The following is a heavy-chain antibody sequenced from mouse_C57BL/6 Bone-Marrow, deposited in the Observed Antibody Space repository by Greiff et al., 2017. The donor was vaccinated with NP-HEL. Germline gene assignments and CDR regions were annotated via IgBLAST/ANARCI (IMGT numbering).Heavy chain of an antibody. CDR3: ASLYYDYDGSAWFAY. CDR2: INSDGGST. D-gene: IGHD2-4*01. CDR1: EYEFPSHD. Sequence: EVQRVESGGGLVQPGESLKLSCESNEYEFPSHDMSWVRKTPEKRLELVAAINSDGGSTYYPDTMERRFIISRDNTKKTLYLQMSSLRSEDTALYYCASLYYDYDGSAWFAYWGQGTLVTVSA. J-gene: IGHJ3*01. V-gene: IGHV5-2*01.